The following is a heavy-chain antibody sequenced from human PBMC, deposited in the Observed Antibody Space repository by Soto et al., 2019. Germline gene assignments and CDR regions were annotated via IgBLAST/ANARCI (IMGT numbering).Heavy chain of an antibody. D-gene: IGHD3-16*01. V-gene: IGHV4-34*01. CDR3: ARGKKSIRPLNWFDP. CDR2: INHSGST. Sequence: SETLSLTCAVYGGSFSGYYWSWIRQPPGKGLEWIGEINHSGSTNYNPFLKSRVTISVDTSKNQFSLKLSSVTAADTAVYYCARGKKSIRPLNWFDPWGQGTLVTVSS. CDR1: GGSFSGYY. J-gene: IGHJ5*02.